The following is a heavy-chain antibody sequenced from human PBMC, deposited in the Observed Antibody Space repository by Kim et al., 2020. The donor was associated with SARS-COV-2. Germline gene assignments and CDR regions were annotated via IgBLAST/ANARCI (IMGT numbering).Heavy chain of an antibody. CDR3: ASQVRGLGY. CDR2: INHSGST. Sequence: SETLSLTCAVYGGSFSGYYWSWIRQPPGKGLEWIGEINHSGSTNYNPSLKSRVTISVDTSKNQFSLKLSSVTAADTAVYYCASQVRGLGYWGQGTLVTVSS. D-gene: IGHD3-10*01. CDR1: GGSFSGYY. J-gene: IGHJ4*02. V-gene: IGHV4-34*01.